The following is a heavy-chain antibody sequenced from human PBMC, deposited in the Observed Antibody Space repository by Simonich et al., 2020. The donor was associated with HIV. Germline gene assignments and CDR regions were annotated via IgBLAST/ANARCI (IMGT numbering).Heavy chain of an antibody. V-gene: IGHV4-34*01. CDR2: NNHSGIT. CDR3: ARRHPTTVTTPYFDY. CDR1: GGSFSGYY. D-gene: IGHD4-17*01. J-gene: IGHJ4*02. Sequence: QVQLQQWGAGLLKPSETLSLTCAVYGGSFSGYYWIWIRQPPGKGLEWIGENNHSGITNYNPSLKSRVTISVDTSKNQFSLKLSSVTAADTAVYYCARRHPTTVTTPYFDYWGQGTLVTVSS.